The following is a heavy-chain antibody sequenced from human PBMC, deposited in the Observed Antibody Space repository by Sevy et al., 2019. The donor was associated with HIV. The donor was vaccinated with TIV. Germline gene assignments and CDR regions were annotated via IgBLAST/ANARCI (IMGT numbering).Heavy chain of an antibody. CDR3: AGGGYFDY. D-gene: IGHD2-15*01. CDR2: IYSGGST. J-gene: IGHJ4*02. CDR1: GFTFSSYA. V-gene: IGHV3-53*01. Sequence: GGSMRLSCAASGFTFSSYAMSWVRQAPGKGLEWVSVIYSGGSTYYADSVKGRFTISRDNSKNTLYLQMNSLRAEDTAVYYCAGGGYFDYWGQGTLVTVSS.